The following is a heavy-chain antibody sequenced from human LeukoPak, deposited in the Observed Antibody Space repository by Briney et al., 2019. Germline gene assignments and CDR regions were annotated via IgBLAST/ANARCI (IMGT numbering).Heavy chain of an antibody. CDR3: ARENGSPLGYAFDI. J-gene: IGHJ3*02. CDR1: GYTFTGYY. D-gene: IGHD1-1*01. CDR2: INPNSGGT. V-gene: IGHV1-2*04. Sequence: ASVKVSCKASGYTFTGYYMHWVRQAPGQGLEWMGWINPNSGGTNYAQKFQGWVTMTRDTSISTAYMELSRLRPDDTAVYYCARENGSPLGYAFDIWGQGTMVTVSS.